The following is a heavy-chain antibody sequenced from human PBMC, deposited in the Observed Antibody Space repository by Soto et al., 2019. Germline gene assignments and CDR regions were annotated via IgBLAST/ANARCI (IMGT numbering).Heavy chain of an antibody. CDR3: AKGRLGDYLYFDY. CDR1: GFTFNSYA. Sequence: GGSLRLSCAASGFTFNSYAMTWVRQAPGKGLEWVSAISGSGGSTYYADSVKGRFTISRDNSKNTLYLQMNSLRADDTAVYYCAKGRLGDYLYFDYWGQGTLVTVSS. D-gene: IGHD4-17*01. V-gene: IGHV3-23*01. CDR2: ISGSGGST. J-gene: IGHJ4*02.